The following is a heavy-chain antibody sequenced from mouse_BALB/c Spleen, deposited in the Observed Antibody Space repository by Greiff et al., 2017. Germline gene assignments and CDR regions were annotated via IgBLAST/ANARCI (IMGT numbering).Heavy chain of an antibody. CDR1: GFNIKDTY. Sequence: DVQLQESGAELVKPGASVKLSCTASGFNIKDTYMHWVKQRPEQGLEWIGRIDPANGNTKYDPKFQGKATITADTSSNTAYLQLSSLTSEDTAVYYCARGNYRLYAMDYWGQGTSVTVSS. CDR2: IDPANGNT. D-gene: IGHD2-14*01. V-gene: IGHV14-3*02. CDR3: ARGNYRLYAMDY. J-gene: IGHJ4*01.